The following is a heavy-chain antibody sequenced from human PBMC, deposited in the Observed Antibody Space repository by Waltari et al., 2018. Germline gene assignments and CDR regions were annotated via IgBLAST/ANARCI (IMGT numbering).Heavy chain of an antibody. D-gene: IGHD3-22*01. Sequence: QVQLQESGPGLVKPSQTLSLTCTVSGGSISSGSYSWSWIRQPAGKGLEWIGRIYTSGSTNYNPSLKSRVTIAVDTSKNQCSLKLSSVTAADTAVYYCARAPYPYYDSSGGFDYWGQGTLVTVSS. J-gene: IGHJ4*02. CDR1: GGSISSGSYS. CDR3: ARAPYPYYDSSGGFDY. V-gene: IGHV4-61*02. CDR2: IYTSGST.